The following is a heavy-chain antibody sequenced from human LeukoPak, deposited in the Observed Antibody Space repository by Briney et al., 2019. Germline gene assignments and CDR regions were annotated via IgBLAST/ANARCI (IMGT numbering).Heavy chain of an antibody. CDR1: GYTFTSYY. CDR2: INPSGGST. D-gene: IGHD6-13*01. V-gene: IGHV1-46*01. Sequence: ASVKVSCKASGYTFTSYYMHWVRQAPGQGLEWMGIINPSGGSTSYAQKFQGRVTMTRDTSTSTVYMELSSLRSEDTAVYYCARGPRSPIAAAGTFDYWGQGTLVTVSS. J-gene: IGHJ4*02. CDR3: ARGPRSPIAAAGTFDY.